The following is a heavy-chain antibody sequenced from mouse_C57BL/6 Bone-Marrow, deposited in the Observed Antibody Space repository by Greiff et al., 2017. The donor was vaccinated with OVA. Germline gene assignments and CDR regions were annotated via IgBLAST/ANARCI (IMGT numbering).Heavy chain of an antibody. J-gene: IGHJ2*01. Sequence: EVLLVESGGGLVKPGGSLKLSCAASGFTFSDYGMHWVRQAPEKGLEWVAYISSGSSTIYYADTVKGRFTISRDNAKNTLFLQRTSQRSEDTAMYYFARWTAQATGTYDYFDYWGQGTTLTVSS. CDR2: ISSGSSTI. CDR3: ARWTAQATGTYDYFDY. V-gene: IGHV5-17*01. CDR1: GFTFSDYG. D-gene: IGHD3-2*02.